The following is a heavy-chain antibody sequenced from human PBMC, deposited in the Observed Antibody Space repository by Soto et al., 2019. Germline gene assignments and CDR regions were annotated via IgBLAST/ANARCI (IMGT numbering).Heavy chain of an antibody. V-gene: IGHV1-18*04. J-gene: IGHJ6*02. CDR3: ASVSGSAAPYYFYYAMDV. CDR1: GYTFIGDG. CDR2: ISGYNGDT. D-gene: IGHD1-26*01. Sequence: ASVQVSCKASGYTFIGDGISWVRQAPGQGLEGMGWISGYNGDTRYEQNFQGRVTMTTDASTNTAYMDLRTLRSDDPAVYSCASVSGSAAPYYFYYAMDVWGQGTTVTVSS.